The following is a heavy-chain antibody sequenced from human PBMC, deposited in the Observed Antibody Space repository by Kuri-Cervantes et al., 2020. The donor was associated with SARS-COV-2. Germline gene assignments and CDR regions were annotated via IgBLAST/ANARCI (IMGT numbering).Heavy chain of an antibody. Sequence: GGSLRXSXAASGFXXSSYAMXWVRXAPGKGLEWXXAISGSGGXTXYADSVKGRFTIXRDNSKNTLYLQMNSLRAEDTAVYYCAXXTGDNGYWGQGTLLTVSS. J-gene: IGHJ4*02. CDR3: AXXTGDNGY. CDR2: ISGSGGXT. CDR1: GFXXSSYA. D-gene: IGHD7-27*01. V-gene: IGHV3-23*01.